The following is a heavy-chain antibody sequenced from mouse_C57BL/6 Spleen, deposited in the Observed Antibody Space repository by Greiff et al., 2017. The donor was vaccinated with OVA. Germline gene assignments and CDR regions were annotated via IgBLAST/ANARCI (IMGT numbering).Heavy chain of an antibody. CDR2: IYPGSGNT. CDR1: GYSFTSYY. J-gene: IGHJ3*01. D-gene: IGHD1-1*01. V-gene: IGHV1-66*01. CDR3: ARDYGSSPAWFAY. Sequence: VKLQESGPELVKPGASVKISCKASGYSFTSYYIHWVKQRPGQGLEWIGWIYPGSGNTKYNEKFKGKATLTADTSSSTAYMQLSSLTSEDSAVYYCARDYGSSPAWFAYWGQGTLVTVSA.